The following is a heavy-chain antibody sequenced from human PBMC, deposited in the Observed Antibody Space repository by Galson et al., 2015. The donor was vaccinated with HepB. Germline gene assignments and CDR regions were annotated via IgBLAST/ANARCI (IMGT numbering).Heavy chain of an antibody. J-gene: IGHJ4*02. D-gene: IGHD6-6*01. CDR3: ARVSGGRSSSSVRRSAWTPSIDY. CDR1: GYTFTSYA. V-gene: IGHV1-3*01. CDR2: INAGNGNT. Sequence: SVKVSCKASGYTFTSYAMHWVRQAPGQRLEWMGWINAGNGNTKYSQKFQGRVTITRDTSASTAYMELSSLRSEDTAVYYCARVSGGRSSSSVRRSAWTPSIDYWGQGTLVTVSS.